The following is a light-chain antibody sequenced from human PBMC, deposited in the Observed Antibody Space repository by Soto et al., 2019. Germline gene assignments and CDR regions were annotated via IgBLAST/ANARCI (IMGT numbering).Light chain of an antibody. Sequence: QSVLTQPASVSGSPGQSITISCTGTSSDVGGYNYVSWYQQHPGKAPKLMIYDVSNRPSGVSYRFSGSKSGNTASLTISGLQAEDDADYYCSSYTSINTRVFGTGTNVTVL. J-gene: IGLJ1*01. V-gene: IGLV2-14*01. CDR2: DVS. CDR1: SSDVGGYNY. CDR3: SSYTSINTRV.